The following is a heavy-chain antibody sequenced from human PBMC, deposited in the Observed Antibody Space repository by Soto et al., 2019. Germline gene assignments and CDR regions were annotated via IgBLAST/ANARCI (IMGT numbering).Heavy chain of an antibody. J-gene: IGHJ6*02. D-gene: IGHD6-25*01. V-gene: IGHV1-69*06. CDR3: ARDKGGWRLLNHYYYGMDV. Sequence: SVKVSCKASGGTFSSYAISWVRQAPGQGLEWMGGIIPIFGTANYAQKFQGRVTITADKSTSTAYMELSSLRSEDTAVYYCARDKGGWRLLNHYYYGMDVWGPGPTVTVYS. CDR1: GGTFSSYA. CDR2: IIPIFGTA.